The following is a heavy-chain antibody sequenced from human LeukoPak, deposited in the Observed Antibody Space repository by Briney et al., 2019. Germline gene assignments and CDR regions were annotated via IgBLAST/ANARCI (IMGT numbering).Heavy chain of an antibody. V-gene: IGHV3-74*01. CDR3: AKDLHYGSADY. J-gene: IGHJ4*02. CDR1: GFTFSSYA. D-gene: IGHD3-10*01. CDR2: INPDGSTT. Sequence: PGGSLRLSRAASGFTFSSYAMSWVRQAPGKGLEWVSFINPDGSTTNYADSVKGRFTISRDNAKNALYLQMNSLRAEDTAVYYCAKDLHYGSADYWGQGTLVTVSS.